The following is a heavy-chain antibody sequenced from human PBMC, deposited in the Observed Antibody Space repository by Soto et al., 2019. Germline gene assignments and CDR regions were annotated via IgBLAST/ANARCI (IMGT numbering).Heavy chain of an antibody. CDR2: IYYTGTT. D-gene: IGHD6-13*01. Sequence: PSETLSLTCTVSGDSITTNRYYWGWIRQPPGEGLEWCGTIYYTGTTYYNPSLKSRVTVSVDTSKNQFSLRLTSVTATDTAVYYCARQKRGSSSWPFEHWGQGTLVTVSS. CDR1: GDSITTNRYY. J-gene: IGHJ4*02. V-gene: IGHV4-39*01. CDR3: ARQKRGSSSWPFEH.